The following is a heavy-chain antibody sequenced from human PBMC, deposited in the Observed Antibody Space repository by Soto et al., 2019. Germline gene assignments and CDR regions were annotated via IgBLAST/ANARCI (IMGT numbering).Heavy chain of an antibody. Sequence: PSETLSLTCAVYGGSFSGYYWSWIRQPPGKGLEWIGEINHSGSTNYNPSLKSRVTISVDTSKNQFSLKLSSVTAADTAVYYCAGSLSLHSSTSSDYWGQGSLVTVCS. CDR1: GGSFSGYY. J-gene: IGHJ4*02. D-gene: IGHD6-6*01. CDR2: INHSGST. CDR3: AGSLSLHSSTSSDY. V-gene: IGHV4-34*01.